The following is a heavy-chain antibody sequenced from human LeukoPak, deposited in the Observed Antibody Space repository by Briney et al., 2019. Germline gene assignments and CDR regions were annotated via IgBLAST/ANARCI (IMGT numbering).Heavy chain of an antibody. Sequence: GGSLRPSCVASGFTFSNYWMTWVRQAPGKGLEWVANIKEDGSEKNYADSVKGRFTISRDNAKNSLYLQMNSLRGEGTAVYYCARGWPSDYWGQGTLVTVSS. CDR2: IKEDGSEK. J-gene: IGHJ4*02. D-gene: IGHD6-19*01. CDR1: GFTFSNYW. V-gene: IGHV3-7*01. CDR3: ARGWPSDY.